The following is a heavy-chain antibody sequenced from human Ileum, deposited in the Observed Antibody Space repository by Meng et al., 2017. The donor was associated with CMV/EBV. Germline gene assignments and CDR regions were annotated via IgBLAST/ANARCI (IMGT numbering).Heavy chain of an antibody. CDR1: TFSSYA. CDR2: IIPIFGTA. CDR3: ARYEARARSSTGGDWFDP. D-gene: IGHD2-2*01. V-gene: IGHV1-69*05. Sequence: TFSSYAISWVRQAPGQGLEWMGVIIPIFGTANYAQKFQGRVTITTDESTSTAYMELSSLRSEDTAVYYCARYEARARSSTGGDWFDPWGQGTLVTVSS. J-gene: IGHJ5*02.